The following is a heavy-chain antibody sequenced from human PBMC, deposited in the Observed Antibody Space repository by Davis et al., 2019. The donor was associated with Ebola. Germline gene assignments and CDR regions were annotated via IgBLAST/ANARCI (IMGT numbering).Heavy chain of an antibody. J-gene: IGHJ4*02. V-gene: IGHV1-69*04. CDR3: ARDLGRYDDH. CDR1: AGTFSPYD. Sequence: AASVKVSCKASAGTFSPYDINWVRHAPGQGLEWMGRTIPMVGTATYAQKFQGRVTITADKSTSTAYMEMSGLRSEDTAVYYCARDLGRYDDHWGQGTLVTVSS. D-gene: IGHD1-26*01. CDR2: TIPMVGTA.